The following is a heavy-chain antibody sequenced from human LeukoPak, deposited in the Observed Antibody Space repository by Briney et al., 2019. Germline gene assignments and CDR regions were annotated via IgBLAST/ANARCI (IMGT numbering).Heavy chain of an antibody. V-gene: IGHV4-34*01. J-gene: IGHJ4*02. Sequence: PSETLSLTCAVYGGSFSGYYWSWLRQPPGKGLERIGEINHSGSTNYNPSLKSRVTISVDTSKNQFSLKLSSVTAADTAVYYCARGGLSGYVRQPIDYWGQGTLVTVSS. CDR1: GGSFSGYY. CDR3: ARGGLSGYVRQPIDY. D-gene: IGHD5-12*01. CDR2: INHSGST.